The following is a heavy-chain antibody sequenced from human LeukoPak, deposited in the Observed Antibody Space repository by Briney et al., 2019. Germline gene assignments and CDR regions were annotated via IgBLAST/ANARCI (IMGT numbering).Heavy chain of an antibody. D-gene: IGHD3-22*01. CDR2: INHSGST. Sequence: SETLSLTCTVSGGSISSSSYYWGWIRQPPGKGLEWIGEINHSGSTNFNQSLKSRVTISVDTSKNQFSLKLSSVTAADTAVYYCARMYYYDSSGYYRLYYFDYWGQGTLVTVSS. J-gene: IGHJ4*02. CDR1: GGSISSSSYY. V-gene: IGHV4-39*07. CDR3: ARMYYYDSSGYYRLYYFDY.